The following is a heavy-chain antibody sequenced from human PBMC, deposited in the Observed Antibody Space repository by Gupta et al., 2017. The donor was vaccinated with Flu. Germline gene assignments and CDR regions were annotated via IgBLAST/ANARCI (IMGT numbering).Heavy chain of an antibody. V-gene: IGHV1-2*02. CDR1: GYTFPVSY. Sequence: QGHLVQSGAEVKQPGASVKVSCKASGYTFPVSYIHWVRLFPGPGLEWMGWINPNSGSTNSAHNFRGRIAMTRDASINTADLDLRGLRSDDTAVYFCARGGXHXYVVPPXIPSDEFYYALDVWGQGTTVSVSS. J-gene: IGHJ6*02. CDR2: INPNSGST. CDR3: ARGGXHXYVVPPXIPSDEFYYALDV. D-gene: IGHD3-10*01.